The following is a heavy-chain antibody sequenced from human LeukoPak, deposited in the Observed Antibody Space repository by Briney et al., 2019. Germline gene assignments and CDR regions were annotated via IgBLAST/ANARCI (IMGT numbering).Heavy chain of an antibody. V-gene: IGHV3-20*04. CDR3: VREGGENWFDS. D-gene: IGHD3-16*01. CDR2: INWNGDSA. CDR1: GLLFSDAW. J-gene: IGHJ5*01. Sequence: GGSLRLSCTVSGLLFSDAWMNWVRQAPGKGLEWVSGINWNGDSAGYADAVKGRFIISRDNAKNSMNLQMNSLRVEDTALYYCVREGGENWFDSWGRGTLVTVSS.